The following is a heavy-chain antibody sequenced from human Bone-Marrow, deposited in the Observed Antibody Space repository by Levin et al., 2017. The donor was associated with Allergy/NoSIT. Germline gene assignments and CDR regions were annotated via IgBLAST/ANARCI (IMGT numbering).Heavy chain of an antibody. V-gene: IGHV3-66*01. CDR3: ARSFNWNYA. Sequence: GESLKISCVASGFTVINHYMTWVRQAPGKGLEWVSLIYSGGGTYYADSVRGRFTISRDSSKNTLYLQMNSLRAEDTAVYYCARSFNWNYAGGQGTLVTVSS. CDR1: GFTVINHY. D-gene: IGHD1-7*01. J-gene: IGHJ4*02. CDR2: IYSGGGT.